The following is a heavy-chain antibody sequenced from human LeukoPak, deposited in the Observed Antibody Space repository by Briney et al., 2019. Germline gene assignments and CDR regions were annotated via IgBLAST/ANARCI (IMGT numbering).Heavy chain of an antibody. D-gene: IGHD3-10*01. CDR3: AKVSAVTRGHFDY. V-gene: IGHV3-23*01. J-gene: IGHJ4*02. CDR1: GFTFSSYA. Sequence: PGGSLRLSCAASGFTFSSYAMSWVRQAPGKGLEWVSAISGSDGSTYADSVKGRFTISRDNSKNTLYLQINSLRAEDTAVYYCAKVSAVTRGHFDYWGQGNLVTVAS. CDR2: ISGSDGST.